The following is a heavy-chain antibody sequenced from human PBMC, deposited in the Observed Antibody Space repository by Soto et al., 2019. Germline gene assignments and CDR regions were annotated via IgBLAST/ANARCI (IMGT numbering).Heavy chain of an antibody. D-gene: IGHD3-3*01. Sequence: GASVKVSCKASGYTFTGYYMHWVRQAPGQGLEWMGWINGGNGNTKYLQKFQGRVTITRDTSASTVHLGLSSLRSEDTAVYYCARGIDYNFWSGYYNYFDSWGQGTLVTVSS. CDR2: INGGNGNT. CDR1: GYTFTGYY. V-gene: IGHV1-3*01. CDR3: ARGIDYNFWSGYYNYFDS. J-gene: IGHJ4*02.